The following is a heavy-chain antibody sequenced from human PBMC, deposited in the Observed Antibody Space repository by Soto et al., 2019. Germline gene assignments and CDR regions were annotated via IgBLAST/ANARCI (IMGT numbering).Heavy chain of an antibody. CDR2: ISGSGGST. V-gene: IGHV3-23*01. CDR3: AYTSGIPGYDYSY. CDR1: GFTFSSYA. Sequence: PGGSLRLSCAASGFTFSSYAMGWVRQAPGKGLEWVSAISGSGGSTYYVDSVKGRFTISRDNSKNTLYLQMNSLRAEDTAVYYCAYTSGIPGYDYSYWGQGTLVTVSS. D-gene: IGHD5-12*01. J-gene: IGHJ4*02.